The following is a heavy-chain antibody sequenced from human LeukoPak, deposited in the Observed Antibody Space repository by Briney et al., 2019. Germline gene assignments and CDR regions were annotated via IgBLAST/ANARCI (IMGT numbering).Heavy chain of an antibody. D-gene: IGHD4-17*01. CDR1: GGSFSGYY. CDR2: INHSGST. CDR3: ARARDYGDYVFPSYLDY. V-gene: IGHV4-34*09. J-gene: IGHJ4*02. Sequence: SETLSLTCAVYGGSFSGYYWSWIRQPPGKGLEWIGEINHSGSTNYNPSLKSRVTISVDTSKNQFSLKLSSVTAADTAVYYCARARDYGDYVFPSYLDYWGQGTLVTVSS.